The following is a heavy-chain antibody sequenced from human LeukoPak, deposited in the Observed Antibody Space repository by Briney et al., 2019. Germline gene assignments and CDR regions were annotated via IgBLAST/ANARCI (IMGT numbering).Heavy chain of an antibody. Sequence: PSETLSLTCAVDGGSFSGYYWSWIRQPPGKGLEWVGEISHSGSTNYNPSLKSRVTISVDTSKNQFSLKLSSVTAADTAVYYCARGTRILRYCSGGSCPVNWFDPWGQGTLVTVSS. CDR3: ARGTRILRYCSGGSCPVNWFDP. V-gene: IGHV4-34*01. CDR1: GGSFSGYY. CDR2: ISHSGST. J-gene: IGHJ5*02. D-gene: IGHD2-15*01.